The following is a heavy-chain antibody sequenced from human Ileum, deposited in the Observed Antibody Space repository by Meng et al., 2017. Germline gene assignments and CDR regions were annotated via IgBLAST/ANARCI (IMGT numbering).Heavy chain of an antibody. CDR3: ASACGLLRYYFDY. CDR1: VSTIRCDS. Sequence: LVCRAAAVDMRASAVEVPCEASVSTIRCDSSRWGRQARGQRHWWMGVSIHIVGTAYYAQKFQGRVMTTADKPRSTAYMELGSLRSEDTAVYYCASACGLLRYYFDYWGQGTLVTVSS. D-gene: IGHD2-15*01. CDR2: SIHIVGTA. V-gene: IGHV1-69*06. J-gene: IGHJ4*02.